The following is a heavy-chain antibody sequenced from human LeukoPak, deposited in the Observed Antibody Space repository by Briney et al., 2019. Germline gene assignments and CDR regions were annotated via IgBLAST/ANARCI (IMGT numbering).Heavy chain of an antibody. J-gene: IGHJ6*04. Sequence: PGGSLRLSYAASGFTFSGSAMHWVRQASGKGLEWVGRIRSKANSYATAYAASVKGRFTISRDDSKNTAYLQMNSLKTEDTAVYYCTRHHPLFPMVRGVPKDVWGKGTTVTVSS. CDR3: TRHHPLFPMVRGVPKDV. V-gene: IGHV3-73*01. D-gene: IGHD3-10*01. CDR1: GFTFSGSA. CDR2: IRSKANSYAT.